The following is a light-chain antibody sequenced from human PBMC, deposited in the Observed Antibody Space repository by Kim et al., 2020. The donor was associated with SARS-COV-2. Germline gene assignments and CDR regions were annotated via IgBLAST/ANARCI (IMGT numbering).Light chain of an antibody. CDR3: QAWDSSHVV. CDR2: QDS. Sequence: VSTGQTASITCSGDKVGDKYACWYQQKPGQSPVLVIYQDSKRPSGIPERFSGSNSGNTATLTISGTQAMDEADYYCQAWDSSHVVFGGGTQLTVL. V-gene: IGLV3-1*01. CDR1: KVGDKY. J-gene: IGLJ2*01.